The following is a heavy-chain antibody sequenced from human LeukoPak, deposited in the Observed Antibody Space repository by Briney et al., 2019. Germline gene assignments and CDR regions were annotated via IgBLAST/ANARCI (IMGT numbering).Heavy chain of an antibody. J-gene: IGHJ6*02. CDR2: IIPIFGTA. D-gene: IGHD3-22*01. CDR3: ARAPVGGRWIVVVITGPYYYYGMDV. CDR1: GGTFSSYA. Sequence: SVKVSCKASGGTFSSYAISWVRQAPGQGLEWMGGIIPIFGTANYAQKFQGRVTITADESTSTAYMELSSLRSEDTAVYYCARAPVGGRWIVVVITGPYYYYGMDVWGQGTTVTVSS. V-gene: IGHV1-69*13.